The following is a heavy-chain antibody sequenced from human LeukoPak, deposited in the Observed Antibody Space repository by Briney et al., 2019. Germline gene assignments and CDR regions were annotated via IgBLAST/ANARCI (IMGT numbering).Heavy chain of an antibody. CDR2: IYYSGST. CDR1: GGSVSSGSYY. V-gene: IGHV4-39*07. Sequence: PSETLSLTCTVSGGSVSSGSYYWGWIRQPPGKGLEWIGNIYYSGSTYYNPSLKSRVTISVETSKNQFSLKLSSVTAADTAVYYCARDGRFAPEVLPRYFDYWGQGTLVTVSS. CDR3: ARDGRFAPEVLPRYFDY. J-gene: IGHJ4*02. D-gene: IGHD1-26*01.